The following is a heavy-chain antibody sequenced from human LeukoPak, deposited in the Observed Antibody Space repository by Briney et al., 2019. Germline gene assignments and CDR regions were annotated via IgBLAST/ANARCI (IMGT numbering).Heavy chain of an antibody. D-gene: IGHD3-22*01. CDR2: IYYTGSS. CDR3: AGWDDSSRSFED. V-gene: IGHV4-59*08. J-gene: IGHJ4*02. Sequence: SETLSLTCTVSAGSIRSYHWNWIRQSPGRGLEWIGYIYYTGSSNYSPSLKSRVTMSVDTSKSQFSLRLSSVTASDTAVYYCAGWDDSSRSFEDWGQGTLVTVSS. CDR1: AGSIRSYH.